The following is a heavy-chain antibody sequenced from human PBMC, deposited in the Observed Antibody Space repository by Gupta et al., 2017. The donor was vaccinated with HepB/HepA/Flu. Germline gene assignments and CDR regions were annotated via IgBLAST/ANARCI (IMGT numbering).Heavy chain of an antibody. V-gene: IGHV1-69*01. CDR2: IIPIFGTT. Sequence: SWVRQAPGQGLEWMGGIIPIFGTTKYIEKFQGRVTITADESTSTAYMELKGLRSEDTAVYYCASIAAAGYYYMDVWGNGTSVTLSS. J-gene: IGHJ6*03. D-gene: IGHD6-13*01. CDR3: ASIAAAGYYYMDV.